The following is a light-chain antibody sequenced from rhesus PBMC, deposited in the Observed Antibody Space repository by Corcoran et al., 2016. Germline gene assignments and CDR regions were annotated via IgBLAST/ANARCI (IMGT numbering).Light chain of an antibody. Sequence: EIVMTQSPATLALSPGERATLSCRASQSVSSYLAWYQQKLGQAPRLLIYGACRRATDLPDRLRGSGTGTEFTLTISSLEPEDAATYFCLQSSKWPQTFGGGTKVELK. V-gene: IGKV3-24*04. J-gene: IGKJ4*01. CDR1: QSVSSY. CDR3: LQSSKWPQT. CDR2: GAC.